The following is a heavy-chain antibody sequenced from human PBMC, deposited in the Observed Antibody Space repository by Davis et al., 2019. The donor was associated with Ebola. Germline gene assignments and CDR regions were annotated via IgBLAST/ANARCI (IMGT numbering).Heavy chain of an antibody. D-gene: IGHD3-3*01. Sequence: PGGSLRLSCAASGLTFSSYWVTWVRLAPGKGLEWVANINQHGTEKYYVESVKGRFTISRDNAKNSLYLQMNSLRAEDTAVYYCGRGGYDFWSAYYPIAYWGQGTLVTVSS. CDR1: GLTFSSYW. CDR2: INQHGTEK. V-gene: IGHV3-7*01. J-gene: IGHJ4*02. CDR3: GRGGYDFWSAYYPIAY.